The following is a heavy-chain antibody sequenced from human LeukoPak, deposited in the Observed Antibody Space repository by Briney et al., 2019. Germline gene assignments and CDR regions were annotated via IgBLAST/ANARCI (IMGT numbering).Heavy chain of an antibody. J-gene: IGHJ4*02. Sequence: GGSLRLACAASGFTFSSYAMNWVRQAPGKGLEWVSGISGSGDSTYSADSVKGRFTISRDNSKNTLYLQMNSLRAEDTAVYYCARFRHSPDSSGYPYWGQGTLVTVSS. CDR3: ARFRHSPDSSGYPY. CDR1: GFTFSSYA. V-gene: IGHV3-23*01. D-gene: IGHD3-22*01. CDR2: ISGSGDST.